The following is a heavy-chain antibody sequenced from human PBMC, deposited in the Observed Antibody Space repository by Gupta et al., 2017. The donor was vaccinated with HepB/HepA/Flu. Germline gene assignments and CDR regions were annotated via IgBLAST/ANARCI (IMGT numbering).Heavy chain of an antibody. CDR2: ILGVGLT. D-gene: IGHD3-10*01. CDR1: GESFRDYY. Sequence: QVQLQEPGSGLVKSSETLSLTCTVSGESFRDYYWSGVRQPAGKGLEWIGRILGVGLTNYNPSFGSRVTMSIDTSKNQFSLKLKSVTAADTAIYYCARDSEAFDFWGQGTVVTVTS. V-gene: IGHV4-4*07. CDR3: ARDSEAFDF. J-gene: IGHJ3*01.